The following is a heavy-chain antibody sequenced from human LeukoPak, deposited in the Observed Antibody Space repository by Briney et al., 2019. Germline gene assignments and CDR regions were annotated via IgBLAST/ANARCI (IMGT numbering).Heavy chain of an antibody. CDR1: GGSISSYY. J-gene: IGHJ6*02. D-gene: IGHD5-12*01. CDR2: IYYSGST. Sequence: SETLSLTCTVSGGSISSYYWSWIRQPPGKGLEWIGYIYYSGSTNYNPSLKSRVTISVDTPKNQFSPKLSSVTAADTAVYYCARHVATTWDYYYGMDVWGQGTTVTVSS. V-gene: IGHV4-59*08. CDR3: ARHVATTWDYYYGMDV.